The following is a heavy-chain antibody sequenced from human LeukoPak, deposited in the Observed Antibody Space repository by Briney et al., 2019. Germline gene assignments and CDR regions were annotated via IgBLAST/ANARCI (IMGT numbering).Heavy chain of an antibody. J-gene: IGHJ3*02. CDR2: ISAYNGNT. V-gene: IGHV1-18*01. D-gene: IGHD3-10*01. CDR3: ARIETMVRGVNSDAFDI. Sequence: ASVTVSCKASGYTFTSYGISWVRQAPGQGLEWMGWISAYNGNTNYAQKLQGRVTMTTDTSTSTAYMELRSLRSDDTAVYYCARIETMVRGVNSDAFDIWGQGTMVTVSS. CDR1: GYTFTSYG.